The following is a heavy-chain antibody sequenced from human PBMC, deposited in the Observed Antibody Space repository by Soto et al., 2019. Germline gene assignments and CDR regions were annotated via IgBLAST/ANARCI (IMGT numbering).Heavy chain of an antibody. CDR3: ARGPSGSGSLRGGFDY. D-gene: IGHD3-10*01. CDR1: GGSISSHY. Sequence: QVQLQESGPGLVKPSETLSLSCTVSGGSISSHYWSWIRQPAGKGLEWIGRIYSTGSTNYNPSLKSRVTMSVDTSKNQFSLKLNSVTAADTAVYYCARGPSGSGSLRGGFDYWGQGTLVTVSS. CDR2: IYSTGST. J-gene: IGHJ4*02. V-gene: IGHV4-4*07.